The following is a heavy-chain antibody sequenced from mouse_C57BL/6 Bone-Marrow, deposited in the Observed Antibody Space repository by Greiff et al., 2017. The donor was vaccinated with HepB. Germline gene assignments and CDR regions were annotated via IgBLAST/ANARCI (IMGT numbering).Heavy chain of an antibody. V-gene: IGHV5-4*01. J-gene: IGHJ4*01. CDR2: ISDFGSYT. CDR1: LFTFIIYS. Sequence: LFNPLFSLPLSFSSSLFTFIIYSISFFLHTPENILELFSTISDFGSYTYYPDNVKGRFTISRDNAKNNLYLQMSHLKSEDTAMYYCARDYPYYAMDYWGQGTSVTVSS. CDR3: ARDYPYYAMDY.